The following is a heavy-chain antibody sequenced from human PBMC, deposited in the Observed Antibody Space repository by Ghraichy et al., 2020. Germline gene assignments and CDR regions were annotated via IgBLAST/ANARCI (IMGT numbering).Heavy chain of an antibody. Sequence: GESLNISCKGSGYSFTSYWIGWVRQMPGKGLEWMGIIYPGDSDTRYSPSFQGQVTISADKSISTAYLQWSSLKASDTAMYYCARPYSAVATIGVVGYWGQGTLVTVSS. CDR3: ARPYSAVATIGVVGY. V-gene: IGHV5-51*01. D-gene: IGHD5-12*01. CDR2: IYPGDSDT. J-gene: IGHJ4*02. CDR1: GYSFTSYW.